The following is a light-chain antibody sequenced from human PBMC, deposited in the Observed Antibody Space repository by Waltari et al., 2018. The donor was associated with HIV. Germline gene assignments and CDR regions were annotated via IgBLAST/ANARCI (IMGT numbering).Light chain of an antibody. CDR3: QQRHSWPLS. Sequence: EITLTQSPVDLSLSPGDRATLSCRANLTIVNFLGWYQQRPGQSPSLLIYDASKRVTGVPVRFSGSGSGIDFSLIINNIQPEDAALYYCQQRHSWPLSFGGGTKV. CDR2: DAS. V-gene: IGKV3-11*01. CDR1: LTIVNF. J-gene: IGKJ4*01.